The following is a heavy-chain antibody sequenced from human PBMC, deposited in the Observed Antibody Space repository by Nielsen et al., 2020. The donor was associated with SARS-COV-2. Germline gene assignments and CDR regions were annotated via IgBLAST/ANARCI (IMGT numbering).Heavy chain of an antibody. D-gene: IGHD3-10*01. CDR1: GGSFSGYY. Sequence: SETLSLTCAVYGGSFSGYYWSWVRQPPGKGLEWIGEIYHSGSTNYNPSLKSRVTISVDKSKNQFSLKLSSVTAADTAVYYCARPSLLWFGEFIHWGQGTLVTVSS. CDR3: ARPSLLWFGEFIH. J-gene: IGHJ4*02. V-gene: IGHV4-34*01. CDR2: IYHSGST.